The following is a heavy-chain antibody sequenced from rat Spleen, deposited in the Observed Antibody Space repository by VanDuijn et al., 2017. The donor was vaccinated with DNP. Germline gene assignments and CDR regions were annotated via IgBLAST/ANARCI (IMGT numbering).Heavy chain of an antibody. Sequence: EVQLVESGGGLVQPGRSLKLSCVASGFTFGDYNMAWVSQAPRKGLEWVTTIGYDGTQTHYRDSVKGRFTISRDNAKSTLYLQMDSLRSEDTATYYSATHRVHWGQGVIVTVSS. V-gene: IGHV5-7*01. J-gene: IGHJ2*01. CDR1: GFTFGDYN. D-gene: IGHD1-11*01. CDR3: ATHRVH. CDR2: IGYDGTQT.